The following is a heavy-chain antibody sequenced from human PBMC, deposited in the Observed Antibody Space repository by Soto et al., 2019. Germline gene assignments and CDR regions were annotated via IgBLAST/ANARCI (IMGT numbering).Heavy chain of an antibody. CDR1: GYTFTSYA. D-gene: IGHD3-22*01. Sequence: GASVKVSCKASGYTFTSYAMHWVRQAPGQRLEWMGWINAGNGNTKYSQKFQGRVTITRDTSASTAYMELSSLRSEDTAVYYCARGRYDSSGYYLMVGYSYYGMDVWGQGTTVTVSS. CDR2: INAGNGNT. CDR3: ARGRYDSSGYYLMVGYSYYGMDV. V-gene: IGHV1-3*01. J-gene: IGHJ6*02.